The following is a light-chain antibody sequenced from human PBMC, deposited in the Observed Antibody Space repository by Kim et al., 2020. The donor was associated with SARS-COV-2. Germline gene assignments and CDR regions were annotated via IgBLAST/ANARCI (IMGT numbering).Light chain of an antibody. CDR3: SLYASRNNVV. J-gene: IGLJ2*01. CDR2: KVS. Sequence: GQTVTIACTRTGSVVGAYNYVSWYQQHPGKAPKLMIYKVSKRHSGIPGRCSSTKSGNTTSLSVYGLQAGDEVDYECSLYASRNNVVFGGGTQLSVL. CDR1: GSVVGAYNY. V-gene: IGLV2-8*01.